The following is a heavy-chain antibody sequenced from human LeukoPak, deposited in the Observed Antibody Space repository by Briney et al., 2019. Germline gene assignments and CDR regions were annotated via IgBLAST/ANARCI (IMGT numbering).Heavy chain of an antibody. V-gene: IGHV3-7*01. CDR3: ARVTGDTSSYRPCNY. CDR1: GFTFSSYW. Sequence: GGSLRLSCAVSGFTFSSYWMNWVRQAPAQGLEWVANINQDGSEKYYVDSVKVRFTISRDNAKNSLYLQMNSLRAEDTAMYYCARVTGDTSSYRPCNYWGQGTLVTVSS. D-gene: IGHD3-22*01. J-gene: IGHJ4*02. CDR2: INQDGSEK.